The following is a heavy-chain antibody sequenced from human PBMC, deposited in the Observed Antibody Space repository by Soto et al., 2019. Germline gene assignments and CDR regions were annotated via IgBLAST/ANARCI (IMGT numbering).Heavy chain of an antibody. CDR1: GGTFSSYA. CDR2: IIPIFGTA. V-gene: IGHV1-69*13. D-gene: IGHD1-26*01. CDR3: ARGSVGATPVDAFDI. J-gene: IGHJ3*02. Sequence: GASVKVSCKASGGTFSSYAISWVRQAPGQGLEWMGGIIPIFGTANYAQKFQGRVTITADESTSTAYMELSSLRSEDTAVYYCARGSVGATPVDAFDIWGQGTMVTVS.